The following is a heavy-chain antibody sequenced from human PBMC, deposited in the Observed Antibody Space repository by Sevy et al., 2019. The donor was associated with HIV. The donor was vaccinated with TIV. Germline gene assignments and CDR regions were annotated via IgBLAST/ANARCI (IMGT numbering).Heavy chain of an antibody. CDR3: ARDVLYDGKSLDY. CDR1: GFTFRSYG. CDR2: ILYDGSDK. D-gene: IGHD3-16*02. J-gene: IGHJ4*02. Sequence: GGSLRLSCAASGFTFRSYGMHWVRQAPGKGLEWVAIILYDGSDKYYAESVKGRFTISRDTSENTLYLQMNSLRPDDTAVYYCARDVLYDGKSLDYWGQGTLVTVSS. V-gene: IGHV3-33*01.